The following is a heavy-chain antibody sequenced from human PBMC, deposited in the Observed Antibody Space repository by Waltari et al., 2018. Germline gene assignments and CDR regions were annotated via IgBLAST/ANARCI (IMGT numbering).Heavy chain of an antibody. CDR2: FDPEDGET. D-gene: IGHD3-16*01. CDR3: ATAPTDLGVRTFDY. Sequence: QVRLVQSGAEVKKPGASVKVSCKVSGYTLTDLSMHWVRQAPGTGLEWMGGFDPEDGETIYAKNFQGRVTMTEDTSTDTAYMELSSLRSEDTAVYYCATAPTDLGVRTFDYWGQGTLVTVSS. V-gene: IGHV1-24*01. CDR1: GYTLTDLS. J-gene: IGHJ4*02.